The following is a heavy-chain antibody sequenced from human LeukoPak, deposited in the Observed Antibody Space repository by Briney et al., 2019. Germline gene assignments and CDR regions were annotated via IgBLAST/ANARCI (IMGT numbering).Heavy chain of an antibody. CDR3: ARVPSIYYYGMDV. D-gene: IGHD2-21*01. CDR1: GGSISSYY. J-gene: IGHJ6*02. CDR2: IHYSGST. V-gene: IGHV4-59*08. Sequence: PSETLSLTCTVSGGSISSYYWSWIRQSPGKGLEWIGYIHYSGSTNYNPSLKSRVTISVDTSKNQFSLKLSSVTAADTAVYYCARVPSIYYYGMDVWGQGTTVTVSS.